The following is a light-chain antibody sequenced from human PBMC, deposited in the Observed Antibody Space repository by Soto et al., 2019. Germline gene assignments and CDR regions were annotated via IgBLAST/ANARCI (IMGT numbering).Light chain of an antibody. CDR2: QVS. CDR1: QGLVYSDGKTF. Sequence: DVVMTQSPLSLPVTLGQPASISCRSSQGLVYSDGKTFLNWFQQRPGHSPRRLIYQVSNRDSGVPDRFSGRGSGTDFTLKISRVEAEDVGVYYCVQGTHWPWTFGQGTKVEIK. J-gene: IGKJ1*01. V-gene: IGKV2-30*01. CDR3: VQGTHWPWT.